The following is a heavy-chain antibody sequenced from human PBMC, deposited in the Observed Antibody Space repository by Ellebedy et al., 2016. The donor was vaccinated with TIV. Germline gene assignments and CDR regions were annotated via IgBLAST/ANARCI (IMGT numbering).Heavy chain of an antibody. CDR2: ISAYNGNT. V-gene: IGHV1-18*01. CDR1: GGTFSSYA. Sequence: ASVKVSCKASGGTFSSYAISWVRQAPGQGPEWMGWISAYNGNTNYAQKLQGRVTMTTDTSTSTAYMELRSLRSDDTAVYYCARRGCSSTSCYNYFDYWGQGTLVTVSS. CDR3: ARRGCSSTSCYNYFDY. J-gene: IGHJ4*02. D-gene: IGHD2-2*01.